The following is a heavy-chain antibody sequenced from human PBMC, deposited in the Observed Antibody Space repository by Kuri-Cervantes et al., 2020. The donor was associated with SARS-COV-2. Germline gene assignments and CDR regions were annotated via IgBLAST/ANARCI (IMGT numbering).Heavy chain of an antibody. V-gene: IGHV4-38-2*01. CDR1: GYSISSGYY. J-gene: IGHJ4*02. D-gene: IGHD3-10*01. CDR2: IYHSGST. Sequence: SETLSLTCAVSGYSISSGYYWGWIRQPPGKGLEWIGSIYHSGSTYYNPSLKSRVTISVDTSKNQFSLKLNSVTAADTAVYYCAGSYYPYYFDYWGQGTLVTVSS. CDR3: AGSYYPYYFDY.